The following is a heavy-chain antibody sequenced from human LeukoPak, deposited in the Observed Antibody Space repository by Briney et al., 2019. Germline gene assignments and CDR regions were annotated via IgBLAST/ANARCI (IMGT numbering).Heavy chain of an antibody. D-gene: IGHD2-15*01. CDR2: IYPGDSDT. V-gene: IGHV5-51*01. Sequence: GESLKISCEGSGYSFSSYWIGWVRQMPGKGLEWMGIIYPGDSDTRYSPSFQGQVIISVDKSINTAYLQWSSLKASDSAMYYCARRQTADSCSDGYCYFDYWGQGTLVTVSS. J-gene: IGHJ4*02. CDR1: GYSFSSYW. CDR3: ARRQTADSCSDGYCYFDY.